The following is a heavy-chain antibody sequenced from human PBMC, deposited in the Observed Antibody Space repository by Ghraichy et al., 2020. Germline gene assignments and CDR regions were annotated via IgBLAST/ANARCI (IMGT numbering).Heavy chain of an antibody. CDR3: AKGSGRTSSGYYYWYFDF. Sequence: GVLRLSCAASGFTFDDYTMHWVRQAPGKGLEWVSLVTRDAGTIYYADSVKGRFTISRDNSKNSLYLQMNSLRTEDTAFYYCAKGSGRTSSGYYYWYFDFWGRGTLVSVSS. V-gene: IGHV3-43*01. CDR1: GFTFDDYT. D-gene: IGHD3-22*01. CDR2: VTRDAGTI. J-gene: IGHJ2*01.